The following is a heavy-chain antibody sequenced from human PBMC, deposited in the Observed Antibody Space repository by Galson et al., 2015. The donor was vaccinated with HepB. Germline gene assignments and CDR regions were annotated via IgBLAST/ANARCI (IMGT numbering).Heavy chain of an antibody. D-gene: IGHD3-9*01. J-gene: IGHJ4*02. CDR2: IYWNDDK. CDR3: AHHDILTGYYEFDY. Sequence: PALVTPTQTLTLTCTFSGFSLSTRGVGVGWIRQPPGKALEWLALIYWNDDKRSSPSLKRRLTVTKDTSKNQVVFTMTNMDPVETATYYCAHHDILTGYYEFDYWGQGTPVTVSS. V-gene: IGHV2-5*01. CDR1: GFSLSTRGVG.